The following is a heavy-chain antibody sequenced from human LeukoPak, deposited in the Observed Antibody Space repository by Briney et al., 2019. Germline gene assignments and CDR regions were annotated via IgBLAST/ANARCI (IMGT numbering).Heavy chain of an antibody. D-gene: IGHD3-10*01. Sequence: SETLSLTCTVSGGSISSGDYYWSWIRPPPGKGLEWIGYIYYSGSTYYNPSLKSRVTISVDTSKNQFSLKLSSVTAADTAVYYCARTGAIWGQRGVYYFDYWGQGTLVTVSS. CDR3: ARTGAIWGQRGVYYFDY. V-gene: IGHV4-30-4*01. CDR2: IYYSGST. J-gene: IGHJ4*02. CDR1: GGSISSGDYY.